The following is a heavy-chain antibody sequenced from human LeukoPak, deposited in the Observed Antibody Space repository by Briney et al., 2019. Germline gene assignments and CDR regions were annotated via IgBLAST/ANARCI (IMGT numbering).Heavy chain of an antibody. Sequence: PGGSLRLSCAASGFTFSSYAMHWVRQAPGKGLEWVAVISYDGSNKYYADSVKGRFTISRDNSKNTLYLQMNSLRAEDTAVYYCAKVDREEGDGHIAVNWGQGTMVTVSS. CDR2: ISYDGSNK. D-gene: IGHD5-24*01. J-gene: IGHJ3*01. CDR3: AKVDREEGDGHIAVN. CDR1: GFTFSSYA. V-gene: IGHV3-30-3*01.